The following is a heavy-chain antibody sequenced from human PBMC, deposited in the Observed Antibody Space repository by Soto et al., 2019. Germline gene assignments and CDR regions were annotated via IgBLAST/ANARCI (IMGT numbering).Heavy chain of an antibody. D-gene: IGHD2-8*01. CDR2: ITATGATT. J-gene: IGHJ3*02. CDR1: GFTFTTYS. Sequence: PGGSLRLSCAASGFTFTTYSMTWVRQAPGKGLEWVAHITATGATTYYADSVKGRFTISRDTSKNTLYLQMNTLRAADTALYYCAKCMQPYSNYDAHHSWGQGTMGTVSS. CDR3: AKCMQPYSNYDAHHS. V-gene: IGHV3-23*01.